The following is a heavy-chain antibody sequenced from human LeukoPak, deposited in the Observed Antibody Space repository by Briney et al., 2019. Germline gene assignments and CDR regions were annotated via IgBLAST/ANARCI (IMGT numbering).Heavy chain of an antibody. CDR2: INHSGST. J-gene: IGHJ4*02. CDR3: ARGGIAAAGDY. V-gene: IGHV4-34*01. CDR1: GGSFSGYY. D-gene: IGHD6-13*01. Sequence: SETLSLTCAVYGGSFSGYYWSWIRQPPGKGLEWIGEINHSGSTNYNPPLKSRVTISVDTSKNQFSLKLSSVTAADTAVYYCARGGIAAAGDYWGQGTLVTVSS.